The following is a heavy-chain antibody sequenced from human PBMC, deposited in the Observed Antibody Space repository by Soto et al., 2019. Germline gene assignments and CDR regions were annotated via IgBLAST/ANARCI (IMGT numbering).Heavy chain of an antibody. CDR2: IYYSGST. CDR1: RGSVSTYN. CDR3: ARAFSYYDFLTGLFDP. Sequence: ASETLSLTCTVSRGSVSTYNWAWIRQPPGKALEWIGSIYYSGSTNYNSSLKSRVTISVDTSKNQFSLKLTSVTAADTAVYYCARAFSYYDFLTGLFDPWGQGTLVTVSS. V-gene: IGHV4-59*02. D-gene: IGHD3-9*01. J-gene: IGHJ5*02.